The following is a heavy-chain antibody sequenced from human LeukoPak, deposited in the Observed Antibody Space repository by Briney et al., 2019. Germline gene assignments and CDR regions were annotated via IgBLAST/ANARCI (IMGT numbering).Heavy chain of an antibody. CDR1: GYTFTSYG. V-gene: IGHV1-18*01. J-gene: IGHJ6*02. CDR2: ISAYNGNT. D-gene: IGHD6-19*01. Sequence: ASVKVSCKASGYTFTSYGISWVRQAPGQGPEWMGWISAYNGNTNYAQKLQGRVTMTTDTSTSTAYMELRSLRSDDTAVYYCARSFSSGWPYYYYYGMDVWGQGTTVTVSS. CDR3: ARSFSSGWPYYYYYGMDV.